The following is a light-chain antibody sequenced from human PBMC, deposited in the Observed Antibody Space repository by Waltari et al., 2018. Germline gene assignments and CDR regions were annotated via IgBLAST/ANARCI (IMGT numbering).Light chain of an antibody. CDR1: QSVSSNY. V-gene: IGKV3-20*01. Sequence: EIVLTQSPGTLSFSPGERATLSCRASQSVSSNYLAWYQHKPGQAPILVIYDASTRATGIPDRFSGSGSGTDFTLTISRLEPEDFAVYYCQQYGSSPRTFGQGTKVEIK. J-gene: IGKJ1*01. CDR3: QQYGSSPRT. CDR2: DAS.